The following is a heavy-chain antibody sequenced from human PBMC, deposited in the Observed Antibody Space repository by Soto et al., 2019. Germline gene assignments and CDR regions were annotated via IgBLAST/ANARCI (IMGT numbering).Heavy chain of an antibody. V-gene: IGHV1-46*01. CDR3: ARDGEWLQTAFDI. CDR1: GYTFTSYY. D-gene: IGHD5-12*01. CDR2: INPSGGST. Sequence: ASVKVSCKASGYTFTSYYMHWVRQAPGQGLEWMGIINPSGGSTSYAQKFQGRVTMTRDTSTSTVYMELSSLRFEDTAVYYCARDGEWLQTAFDIWGQGTMVTVSS. J-gene: IGHJ3*02.